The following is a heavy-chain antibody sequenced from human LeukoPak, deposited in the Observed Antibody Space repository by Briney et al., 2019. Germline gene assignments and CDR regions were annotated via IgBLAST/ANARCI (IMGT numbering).Heavy chain of an antibody. CDR2: IYTSGST. Sequence: PSETLSLTCTVSGGSISSYYWSWIRQPAGKGLEWIGRIYTSGSTNYNPSLKSRVTMSVDTSKNQFSLELSSVTAADTAVYYCARDRYNWNDGDAFDIWGQGTMVTVSS. J-gene: IGHJ3*02. V-gene: IGHV4-4*07. CDR3: ARDRYNWNDGDAFDI. D-gene: IGHD1-1*01. CDR1: GGSISSYY.